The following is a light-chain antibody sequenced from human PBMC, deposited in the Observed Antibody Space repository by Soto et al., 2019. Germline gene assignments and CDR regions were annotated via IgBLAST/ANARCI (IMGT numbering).Light chain of an antibody. J-gene: IGKJ1*01. V-gene: IGKV1-5*03. Sequence: DIQMTQSPSTLSASVGYRVTITCRASQSISSGLAWYQQKPGKAPKLLIYKASSLESGVPSRFSGSGSGTEFTLTISSLQPDDFATYYCQQYKSYSWTFGQGTKVEIK. CDR2: KAS. CDR3: QQYKSYSWT. CDR1: QSISSG.